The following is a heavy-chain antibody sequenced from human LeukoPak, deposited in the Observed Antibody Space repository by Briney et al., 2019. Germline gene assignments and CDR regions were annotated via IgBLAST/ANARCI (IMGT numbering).Heavy chain of an antibody. J-gene: IGHJ4*02. V-gene: IGHV3-74*01. CDR1: GFTFSRYW. CDR3: VRGDFYLDY. CDR2: INSDGSST. Sequence: PGGSLRLSCAASGFTFSRYWMHWVRQTPGKGLEWVSRINSDGSSTTYADSVKGRFTISRDNAKNTLYLQMNSLRAEDTAVYYCVRGDFYLDYWGQGTLVTVSS. D-gene: IGHD3/OR15-3a*01.